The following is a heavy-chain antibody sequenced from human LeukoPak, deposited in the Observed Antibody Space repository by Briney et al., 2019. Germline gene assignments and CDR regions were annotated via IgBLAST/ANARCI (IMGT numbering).Heavy chain of an antibody. CDR1: GFTFSRHA. CDR3: ARDGKSAAMDYYGMDV. V-gene: IGHV3-33*08. J-gene: IGHJ6*02. D-gene: IGHD2-2*01. Sequence: GRSLRLSCAASGFTFSRHAMHWVRQAPGKGLEWVAAIWYDGTNKFYADSVKGRFTISRDNSKNTLYLQMNSLRAEDTAVYYCARDGKSAAMDYYGMDVWGQGTTVTVSS. CDR2: IWYDGTNK.